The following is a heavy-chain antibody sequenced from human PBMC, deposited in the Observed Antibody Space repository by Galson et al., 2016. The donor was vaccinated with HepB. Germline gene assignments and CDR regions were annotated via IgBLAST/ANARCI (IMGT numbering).Heavy chain of an antibody. J-gene: IGHJ6*02. CDR1: DYSFTTYD. CDR3: ARLNSEVPRGSYNYYYGMDV. CDR2: ISAFNGNT. Sequence: SVKVSCKASDYSFTTYDISWVRQAPGQGLEWMGWISAFNGNTDFPQKFQGRFTLTTDTSTSTAYMELRSLRSDDTAVYYCARLNSEVPRGSYNYYYGMDVWGQGTTVIVSS. V-gene: IGHV1-18*01. D-gene: IGHD3-10*01.